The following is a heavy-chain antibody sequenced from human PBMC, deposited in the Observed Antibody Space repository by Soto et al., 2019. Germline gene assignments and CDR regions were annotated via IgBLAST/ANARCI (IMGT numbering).Heavy chain of an antibody. V-gene: IGHV3-23*01. Sequence: GGSLRLSCAASGFTFSSYAMSWVRQAPGKGLEWVSAISGSGGSTYYADSVKGRFTISRDNSKNTLYLQMNSLRAEDTAVYYCAKGVVPAAHFANWFDPWGQGTLVTVSS. CDR2: ISGSGGST. D-gene: IGHD2-2*01. CDR3: AKGVVPAAHFANWFDP. CDR1: GFTFSSYA. J-gene: IGHJ5*02.